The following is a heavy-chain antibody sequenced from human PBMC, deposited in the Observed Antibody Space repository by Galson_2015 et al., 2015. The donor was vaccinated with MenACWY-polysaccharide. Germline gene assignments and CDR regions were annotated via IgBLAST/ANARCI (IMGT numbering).Heavy chain of an antibody. CDR3: ARDFGLTSRSRNWFDP. V-gene: IGHV3-7*01. Sequence: SLRLSCAASGFTFSNYWMSWVRQAPGKGLEWAANIKEDGSEKYYVDSVKGRFTISRDNSKNTLYLQIDSLRVDDTAVYYCARDFGLTSRSRNWFDPWGQGTLVTVSS. D-gene: IGHD3-9*01. CDR2: IKEDGSEK. CDR1: GFTFSNYW. J-gene: IGHJ5*02.